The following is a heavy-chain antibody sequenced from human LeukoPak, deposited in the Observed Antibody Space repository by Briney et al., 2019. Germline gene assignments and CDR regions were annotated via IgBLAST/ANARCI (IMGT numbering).Heavy chain of an antibody. CDR3: AKDGVNGGLFEY. CDR1: GFIFSSYS. CDR2: ISFDGNTK. J-gene: IGHJ4*02. D-gene: IGHD2-21*01. Sequence: GGSLRLSCAASGFIFSSYSMHWVRQAPGKALEWVAVISFDGNTKIYADSVKGRFTISRDNSKKTLDLQMNSLTVEDTAVYYCAKDGVNGGLFEYWGQGSLVTVSS. V-gene: IGHV3-30*18.